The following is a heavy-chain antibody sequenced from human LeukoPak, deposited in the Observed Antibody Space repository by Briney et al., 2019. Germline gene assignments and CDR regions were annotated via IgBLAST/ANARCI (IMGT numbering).Heavy chain of an antibody. J-gene: IGHJ5*02. CDR2: ISSSGSTI. Sequence: GGSLRLSCAASGFTFSSYEMNWVRQAPGKGLEWVSYISSSGSTIYYADSVKGRFTISRDNAKNSLYPQMNSLRAEDTAVYYCARDSTHDYGDYPTGFDPWGQGTLVTVSS. CDR1: GFTFSSYE. V-gene: IGHV3-48*03. D-gene: IGHD4-17*01. CDR3: ARDSTHDYGDYPTGFDP.